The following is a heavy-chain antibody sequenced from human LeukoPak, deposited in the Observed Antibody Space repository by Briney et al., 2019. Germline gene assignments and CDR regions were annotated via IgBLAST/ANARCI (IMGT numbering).Heavy chain of an antibody. CDR3: ARAGDSSGYYPYYYYYYMDV. CDR2: IYPGDSDT. V-gene: IGHV5-51*01. J-gene: IGHJ6*03. D-gene: IGHD3-22*01. Sequence: GESLKISCKGSGYSFTSYWIGWVRQMPGKGLEWMGIIYPGDSDTRYSPSFQGQVTISADKSISTVYLQWSSLKASDTAMYYCARAGDSSGYYPYYYYYYMDVWGKGTTVTVS. CDR1: GYSFTSYW.